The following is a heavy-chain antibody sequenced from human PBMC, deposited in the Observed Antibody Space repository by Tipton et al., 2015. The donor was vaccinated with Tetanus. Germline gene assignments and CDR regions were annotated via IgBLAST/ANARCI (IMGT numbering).Heavy chain of an antibody. CDR2: NYYSGST. D-gene: IGHD2-21*01. Sequence: TLSLTCTVSGGSISSYYWSWIRQPPGKGLEWIGYNYYSGSTNYNPSLKSRITVSLDASKNQFSLRLTSVTAADTAVYYCARANDEFPKKGPFDSWGQGILVVVSA. CDR3: ARANDEFPKKGPFDS. CDR1: GGSISSYY. V-gene: IGHV4-59*01. J-gene: IGHJ4*02.